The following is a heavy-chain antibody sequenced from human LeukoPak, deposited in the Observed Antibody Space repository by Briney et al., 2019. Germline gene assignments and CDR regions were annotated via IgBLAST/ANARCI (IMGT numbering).Heavy chain of an antibody. CDR3: ARAVAGTEYSDY. J-gene: IGHJ4*02. Sequence: KFQGRVTITRDTSASTAYMELSSLRSEDTAVYYCARAVAGTEYSDYWGQGTLVTVSS. D-gene: IGHD6-19*01. V-gene: IGHV1-3*01.